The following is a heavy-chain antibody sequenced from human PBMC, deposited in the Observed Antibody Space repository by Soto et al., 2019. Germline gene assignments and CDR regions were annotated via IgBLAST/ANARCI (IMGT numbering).Heavy chain of an antibody. V-gene: IGHV5-51*01. CDR3: ARTAAAGKYYYGMDV. CDR1: GYTFTTYW. J-gene: IGHJ6*02. D-gene: IGHD6-13*01. Sequence: GESLKISCKGSGYTFTTYWIGWVRQMSGKGLEWMGIIYPGDSDTRYSPSLQGQVTISVDKSISTAYLQWSSLKASDTAMYYCARTAAAGKYYYGMDVWGQGTTVTVSS. CDR2: IYPGDSDT.